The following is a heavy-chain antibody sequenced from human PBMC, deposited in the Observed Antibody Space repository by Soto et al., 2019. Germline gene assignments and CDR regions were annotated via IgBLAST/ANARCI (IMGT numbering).Heavy chain of an antibody. J-gene: IGHJ3*01. V-gene: IGHV1-69*18. Sequence: VQMVQSGAEVKEPGSSVKVSCTNSGDTFSHYVMSWVRQAPGQGLEWMGSLAPISGSPNYAERFEGRLTLSADGGTSTMYMELRSLKYDDTAVYYCARIGVGSRRWGQGTIVTVSS. D-gene: IGHD1-26*01. CDR3: ARIGVGSRR. CDR2: LAPISGSP. CDR1: GDTFSHYV.